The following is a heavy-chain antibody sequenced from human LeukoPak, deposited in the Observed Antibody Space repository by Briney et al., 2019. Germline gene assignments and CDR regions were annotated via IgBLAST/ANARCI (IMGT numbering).Heavy chain of an antibody. CDR3: ARGPNPLYYDFWSGYLDY. CDR2: MNPNSGNT. D-gene: IGHD3-3*01. Sequence: ASVKVSCKASGYTFTSYDINWVRQATGQGLERMGWMNPNSGNTGYAQKFQGRVTMTRNTSISTAYMELSSLRSEDTAVYYCARGPNPLYYDFWSGYLDYWGQGTLVTVSS. J-gene: IGHJ4*02. V-gene: IGHV1-8*01. CDR1: GYTFTSYD.